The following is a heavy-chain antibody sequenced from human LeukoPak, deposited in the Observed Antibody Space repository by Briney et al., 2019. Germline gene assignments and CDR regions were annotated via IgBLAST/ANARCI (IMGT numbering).Heavy chain of an antibody. Sequence: ASVKVSCKASGYTFTGYYMHWVRQAPGQGHEWMGWINPNSGGTNYAQKFQGRVTMTRDTSISTAYMELSRLRSDDTAVYYCARVVVVPAAIEPLGYWGQGTLVTVSS. V-gene: IGHV1-2*02. CDR2: INPNSGGT. D-gene: IGHD2-2*01. CDR3: ARVVVVPAAIEPLGY. CDR1: GYTFTGYY. J-gene: IGHJ4*02.